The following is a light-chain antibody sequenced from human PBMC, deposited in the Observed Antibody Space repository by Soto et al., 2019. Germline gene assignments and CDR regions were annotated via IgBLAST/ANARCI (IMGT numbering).Light chain of an antibody. V-gene: IGKV3-20*01. J-gene: IGKJ5*01. CDR1: QSVSSSY. Sequence: EIVLTQSPGTLSLSPGERATLSGRASQSVSSSYLAWYQQKPGQAPRLLIYGASSRATGIPDRFSGSGSGTDFTLTISRLEPEDFAVFYCQQYGTSEIIFGQGTRLEIK. CDR2: GAS. CDR3: QQYGTSEII.